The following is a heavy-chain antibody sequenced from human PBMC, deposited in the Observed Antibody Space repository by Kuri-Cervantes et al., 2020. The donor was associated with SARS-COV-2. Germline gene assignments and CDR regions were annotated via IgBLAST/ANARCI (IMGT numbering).Heavy chain of an antibody. V-gene: IGHV4-39*01. Sequence: GSLRLSCTVSGGSISSSSYYWGWIRQPPGKGLEWIRSIYYSGSTYYNPSLKSRVTISVDTSKNQFSLKLSSVTAADTAVYYCARLPRYSTLESSPDYWGQGTLVTVSS. D-gene: IGHD5/OR15-5a*01. CDR2: IYYSGST. J-gene: IGHJ4*02. CDR3: ARLPRYSTLESSPDY. CDR1: GGSISSSSYY.